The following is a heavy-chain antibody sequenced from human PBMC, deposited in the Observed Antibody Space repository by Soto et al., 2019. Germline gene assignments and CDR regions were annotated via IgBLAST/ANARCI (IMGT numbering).Heavy chain of an antibody. D-gene: IGHD1-1*01. CDR3: ARAYKWDEGYCGY. J-gene: IGHJ4*02. Sequence: DVQLVESGGHLIQPGGSLRLSCAASGLTVSSNYMTWVRQAPGQGLEWVSVIYSGGRTYYADSVKGRFAISRDNCRNTVYLQMDRLRVEDTAVYYCARAYKWDEGYCGYWGRGTLVTV. V-gene: IGHV3-53*01. CDR2: IYSGGRT. CDR1: GLTVSSNY.